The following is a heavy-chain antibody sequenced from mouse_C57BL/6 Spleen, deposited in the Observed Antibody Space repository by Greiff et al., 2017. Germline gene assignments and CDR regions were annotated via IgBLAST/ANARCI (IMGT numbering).Heavy chain of an antibody. Sequence: EVKLQQSGPGLVKPSQSLSLTCSVTGYSITSGYYWNWIRQFPGNKLEWMGYISYDGSNNYNPSLKNRISITRDTSKNQFFLKLNSVTTEDTATYYCARDHYYGSSYGYWGQGTTLTVSS. CDR2: ISYDGSN. D-gene: IGHD1-1*01. J-gene: IGHJ2*01. V-gene: IGHV3-6*01. CDR3: ARDHYYGSSYGY. CDR1: GYSITSGYY.